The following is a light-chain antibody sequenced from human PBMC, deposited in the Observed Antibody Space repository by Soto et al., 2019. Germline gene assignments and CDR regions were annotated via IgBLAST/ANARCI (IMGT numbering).Light chain of an antibody. V-gene: IGLV2-14*01. CDR3: SSYTRSSTLFYV. CDR2: DVS. CDR1: SSDVGGYNY. Sequence: QSALTQPASVSGSPGQSITISCTGTSSDVGGYNYVSWCQQHPGKAPKLMIYDVSNRPSGVSNRFSGSKSGNTASLTISGLQAEDEADYYCSSYTRSSTLFYVFGTGTKLTVL. J-gene: IGLJ1*01.